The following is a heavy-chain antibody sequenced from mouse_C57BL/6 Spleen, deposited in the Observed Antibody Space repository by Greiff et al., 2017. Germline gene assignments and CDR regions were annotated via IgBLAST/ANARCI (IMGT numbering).Heavy chain of an antibody. Sequence: VQLLQSGAELVRPGASVKLSCTASGYTFTDYYIIWVKQRPGQGLEWIATIYPVSGNTYYNEKFNGKSTLTAEISSSTAYMQLSRLTSEDSAVYCWARKSEGNYYGSSPFDYWGQGTTLTVSS. V-gene: IGHV1-76*01. D-gene: IGHD1-1*01. CDR1: GYTFTDYY. J-gene: IGHJ2*01. CDR2: IYPVSGNT. CDR3: ARKSEGNYYGSSPFDY.